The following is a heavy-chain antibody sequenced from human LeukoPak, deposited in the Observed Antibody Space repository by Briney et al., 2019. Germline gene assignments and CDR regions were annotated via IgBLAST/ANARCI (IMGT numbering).Heavy chain of an antibody. CDR3: AKDMHPRWEWELPVLGYYFDY. V-gene: IGHV3-23*01. D-gene: IGHD1-26*01. CDR2: ISGSGGST. CDR1: GFTFSSYA. J-gene: IGHJ4*02. Sequence: LSGGSLRLSCAASGFTFSSYAMSWVRQAPGKGLEWVSAISGSGGSTYYADSVKGRFTISRDNSKNTLYLQMNSLRAEDTAVYYCAKDMHPRWEWELPVLGYYFDYWGQGTLVTVSS.